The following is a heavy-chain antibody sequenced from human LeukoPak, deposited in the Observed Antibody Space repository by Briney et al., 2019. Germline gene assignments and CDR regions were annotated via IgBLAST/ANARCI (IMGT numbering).Heavy chain of an antibody. CDR3: ARETVYGDYFDY. CDR1: GFTLNRYG. V-gene: IGHV3-21*04. CDR2: ISSSSSYI. D-gene: IGHD4-17*01. J-gene: IGHJ4*02. Sequence: PGGSLRLSCAPSGFTLNRYGMHWVRQAPGKGLEWVSSISSSSSYIYYADSVKGRFTISRDNSKNSLYLQMSSLRAEDTALYYCARETVYGDYFDYWGQGTLVTVSS.